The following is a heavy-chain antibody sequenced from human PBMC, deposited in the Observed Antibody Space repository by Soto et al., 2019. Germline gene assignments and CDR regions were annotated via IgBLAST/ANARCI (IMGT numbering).Heavy chain of an antibody. V-gene: IGHV3-9*01. CDR2: ISWNSDNI. Sequence: EGQLVESGGGLVQPGRSLRLSCAGSGFTFGDYGMHWVRQAPRKGLEWVSGISWNSDNIGYADSVKGRFTISRDNAKNSMYLQMNSLRAEDTALYYCAKGGWLVTDFQYYGMDVWGLGTTVTVSS. D-gene: IGHD3-9*01. CDR3: AKGGWLVTDFQYYGMDV. CDR1: GFTFGDYG. J-gene: IGHJ6*02.